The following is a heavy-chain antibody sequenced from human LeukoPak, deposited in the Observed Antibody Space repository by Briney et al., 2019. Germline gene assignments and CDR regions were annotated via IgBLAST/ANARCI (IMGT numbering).Heavy chain of an antibody. CDR3: AKDQGYYDFWSGYYMGYYYYGMDV. CDR2: ISYDGSNK. J-gene: IGHJ6*02. CDR1: GFTFSSYG. D-gene: IGHD3-3*01. V-gene: IGHV3-30*18. Sequence: GGSLRLSCAASGFTFSSYGMHWVRQAPGKGLEWVAVISYDGSNKYYADSVKGRFTISRDNSKNTLYLQMNSLRAEDTAVYYCAKDQGYYDFWSGYYMGYYYYGMDVWGQGTTVTVSS.